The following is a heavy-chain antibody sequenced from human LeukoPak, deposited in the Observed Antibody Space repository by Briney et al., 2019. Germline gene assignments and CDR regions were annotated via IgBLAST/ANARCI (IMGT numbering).Heavy chain of an antibody. V-gene: IGHV3-15*01. D-gene: IGHD4-17*01. CDR1: GFTFSNAW. Sequence: GGSLRLSCAASGFTFSNAWMSWVRQAPGKGLEWVGRIKSKTDGGTTDYAAPVKGRFTISRDDSKTTLYLQMNSLKTEDTAVYYCTTDFDGDYPLGWYFDLWGRGTLVTVSS. J-gene: IGHJ2*01. CDR3: TTDFDGDYPLGWYFDL. CDR2: IKSKTDGGTT.